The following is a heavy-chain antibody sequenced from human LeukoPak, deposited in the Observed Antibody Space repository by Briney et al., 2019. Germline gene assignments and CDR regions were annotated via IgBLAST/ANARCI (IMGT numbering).Heavy chain of an antibody. CDR3: AELGITMIGGV. CDR1: GFTFSTYN. Sequence: GRSLRPSCAASGFTFSTYNMNCVRQAPGKGLEWGSYISSSGSTIYYADSVKGRFTISRDNAKNSLYLQMHSLRAEDTAVYYCAELGITMIGGVWGKGTTVTISS. D-gene: IGHD3-10*02. J-gene: IGHJ6*04. CDR2: ISSSGSTI. V-gene: IGHV3-48*01.